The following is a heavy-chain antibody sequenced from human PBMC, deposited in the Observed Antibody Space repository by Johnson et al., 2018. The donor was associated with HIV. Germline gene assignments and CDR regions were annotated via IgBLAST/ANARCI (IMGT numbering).Heavy chain of an antibody. D-gene: IGHD3-22*01. CDR3: ARDPSYDMAHTDGFDI. V-gene: IGHV3-30-3*01. CDR1: GFTFSSYA. Sequence: QEQLVESGGGVVQPGRSLRLSCAASGFTFSSYAVHWVRQAPGKGLAWVAIISYDGSNKYYADSVKGRFTISRDNSKDTLYLQMNSLRAEDTAVYYCARDPSYDMAHTDGFDIWGQGTMVTVSS. J-gene: IGHJ3*02. CDR2: ISYDGSNK.